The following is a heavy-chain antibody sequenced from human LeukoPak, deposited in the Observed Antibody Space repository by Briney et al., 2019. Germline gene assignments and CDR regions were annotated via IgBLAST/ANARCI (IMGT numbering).Heavy chain of an antibody. CDR3: ARGDYYYYMDV. CDR2: IYYSGST. Sequence: PSETLSLTCTVSGGSISSYYWTWIRQPPGKGLEWIGYIYYSGSTDYNPSLKSRVTILVDTSKNQFSLKLTSVTAADTAVYYCARGDYYYYMDVWGKGTTVTVSS. CDR1: GGSISSYY. J-gene: IGHJ6*03. V-gene: IGHV4-59*12.